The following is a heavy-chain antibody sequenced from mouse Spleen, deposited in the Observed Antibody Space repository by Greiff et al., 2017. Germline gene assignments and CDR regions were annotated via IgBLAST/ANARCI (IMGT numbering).Heavy chain of an antibody. CDR2: INSNGGST. CDR1: GFTFSSYA. Sequence: EVQLVESGGGLVKPGGSLKLSCAASGFTFSSYAMSWVRQTPEKRLEWVAAINSNGGSTNYPDNVKDRFTISRDNAKNTLYLQMSSLRSEDTALYYCARHSLYGNYDYWGQGTTLTVSS. V-gene: IGHV5-6-2*01. D-gene: IGHD2-1*01. J-gene: IGHJ2*01. CDR3: ARHSLYGNYDY.